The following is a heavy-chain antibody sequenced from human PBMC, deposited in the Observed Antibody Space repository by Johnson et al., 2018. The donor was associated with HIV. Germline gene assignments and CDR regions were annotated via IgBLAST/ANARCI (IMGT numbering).Heavy chain of an antibody. CDR3: SYIFVDTAMDKTTTDAFDI. CDR2: IRYDGSNK. D-gene: IGHD5-18*01. V-gene: IGHV3-30*02. CDR1: GFTFSSYG. Sequence: QVQLVESGGGVVQPGGSLRLSCAASGFTFSSYGMHWVRQAPGKGLEWVAFIRYDGSNKYYADSVKGQFTISRDNSKNTLYLQMNSLRAEDTAVYYCSYIFVDTAMDKTTTDAFDIWGQGTMVTVSS. J-gene: IGHJ3*02.